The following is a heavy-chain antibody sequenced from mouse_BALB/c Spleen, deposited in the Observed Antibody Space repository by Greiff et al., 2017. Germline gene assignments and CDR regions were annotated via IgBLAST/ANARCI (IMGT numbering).Heavy chain of an antibody. CDR3: ARERYYGSSQD. V-gene: IGHV3-5*02. D-gene: IGHD1-1*01. CDR1: GISITTGNYR. CDR2: IYYSGTI. Sequence: EVQLQQSGPGLVKPSQTVSLTCTVTGISITTGNYRWSWIRQFPGNKLEWIGYIYYSGTITYNPSLTSRTTITRDTSKNQFFLEMNSLTAEDTATYYCARERYYGSSQDWGQGTTLTVSS. J-gene: IGHJ2*01.